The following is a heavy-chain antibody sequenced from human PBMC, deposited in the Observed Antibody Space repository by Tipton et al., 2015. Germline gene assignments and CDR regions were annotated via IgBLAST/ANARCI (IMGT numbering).Heavy chain of an antibody. CDR2: ISHDGSER. D-gene: IGHD7-27*01. CDR1: GITFSSYW. J-gene: IGHJ3*02. Sequence: SLRFSCTASGITFSSYWMSWVRQAPGKGLEWIGQISHDGSERYYLDSMRGRFTISRDNAKNSLYLQMNTLRAEDTAVYHCARDVNGGYFDIWGQGTSVTVSP. V-gene: IGHV3-7*01. CDR3: ARDVNGGYFDI.